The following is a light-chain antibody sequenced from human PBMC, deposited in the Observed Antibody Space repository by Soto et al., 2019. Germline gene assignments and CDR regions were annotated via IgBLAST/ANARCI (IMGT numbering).Light chain of an antibody. CDR2: KAS. J-gene: IGKJ2*03. Sequence: DIQMTQSPSTLSASVGGRVTITCRASQSIDRWLAWYQQKPGKAPNLLVYKASSLESGVPSRFSGGGFGTEFTLTITSLQPDDFATYYCQQYNSFPYSFGQGTRLEIK. V-gene: IGKV1-5*03. CDR1: QSIDRW. CDR3: QQYNSFPYS.